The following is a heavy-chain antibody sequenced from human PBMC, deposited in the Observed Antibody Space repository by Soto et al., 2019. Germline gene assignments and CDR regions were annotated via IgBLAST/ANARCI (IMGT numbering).Heavy chain of an antibody. D-gene: IGHD6-13*01. V-gene: IGHV4-59*01. J-gene: IGHJ1*01. CDR2: IYFNGGT. CDR1: GASLSPYY. Sequence: PSETLSLTCTISGASLSPYYWSWIRQPPGKALEWIGYIYFNGGTSYNPSLRSRVTVSVDTSKNQFPLKLNSVIAADTAVYYCARGGAAGYESFHHWGQGTPVTVSS. CDR3: ARGGAAGYESFHH.